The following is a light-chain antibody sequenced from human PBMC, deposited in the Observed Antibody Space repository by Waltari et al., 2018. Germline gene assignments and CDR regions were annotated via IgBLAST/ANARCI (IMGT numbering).Light chain of an antibody. J-gene: IGKJ2*01. CDR1: QSLLHYNGYNY. V-gene: IGKV2-28*01. CDR2: LGS. Sequence: DIVMTQSPLSLPVTPGEPASISCRSSQSLLHYNGYNYLDWYLQKPGQSPQLLICLGSNRTSGVPDRFSGSGSGTDFILKISRVEAEDVGVYYCMQTLQPPPTFGQGTKLEIK. CDR3: MQTLQPPPT.